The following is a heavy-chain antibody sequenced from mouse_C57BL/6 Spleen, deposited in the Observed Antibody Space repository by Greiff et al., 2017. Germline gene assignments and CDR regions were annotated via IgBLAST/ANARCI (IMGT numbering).Heavy chain of an antibody. CDR2: ISSGGSYT. D-gene: IGHD2-3*01. J-gene: IGHJ3*01. CDR1: GFTFSSYG. Sequence: VKLVESGGDLVKPGGSLKLSCAASGFTFSSYGMSWVRPTPDKRLEWVATISSGGSYTYYPDSVKGRFTISRDNAKNTLYLQMSSLKSEDTAMYYCARLKDDGYYVGFAYWGQGTLVTVSA. V-gene: IGHV5-6*02. CDR3: ARLKDDGYYVGFAY.